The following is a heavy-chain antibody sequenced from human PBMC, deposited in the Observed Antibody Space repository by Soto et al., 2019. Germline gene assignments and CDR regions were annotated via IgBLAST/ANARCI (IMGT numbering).Heavy chain of an antibody. J-gene: IGHJ4*02. CDR3: AKDGGAAGTFDY. Sequence: QVQLVESGGVVVQPGRSLRLSCAASGFSFNNYGMQWVRQAPGKGLEWVAVISSDGNNKFYGDSVKGRFTISRDNSKNTLFLQMGSLRTADTAVYYCAKDGGAAGTFDYWGQGTLVTVSS. CDR2: ISSDGNNK. CDR1: GFSFNNYG. V-gene: IGHV3-30*18. D-gene: IGHD6-13*01.